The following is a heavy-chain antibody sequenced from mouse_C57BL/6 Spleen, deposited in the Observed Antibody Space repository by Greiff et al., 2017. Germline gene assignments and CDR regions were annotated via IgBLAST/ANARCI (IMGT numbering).Heavy chain of an antibody. CDR2: IYPRDGST. V-gene: IGHV1-85*01. Sequence: VQLQQSGPELVKPGASVTLSCKASGYTFTSYDINWVKQRPGQGLEWIGCIYPRDGSTKYNEKFKGKATLTVDTSSSTAYMELHSLTSEDSAVYFCAGNYEFDYWGQGTTLTVSS. CDR3: AGNYEFDY. J-gene: IGHJ2*01. CDR1: GYTFTSYD. D-gene: IGHD2-1*01.